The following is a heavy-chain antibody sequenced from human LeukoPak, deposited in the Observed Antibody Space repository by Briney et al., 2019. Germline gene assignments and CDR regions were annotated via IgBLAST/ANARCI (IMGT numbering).Heavy chain of an antibody. J-gene: IGHJ5*02. CDR3: AKMGIAAAVGWFDP. Sequence: PGGSRRLSCAASGFTFSSYGMHWVRQAPGKGLEWVAVIWYDGSNKYYADSVKGRFTISRDNSKNTLYLQMNSLRAEDTAVYYCAKMGIAAAVGWFDPWGQGTLVTVSS. CDR1: GFTFSSYG. CDR2: IWYDGSNK. D-gene: IGHD6-13*01. V-gene: IGHV3-33*06.